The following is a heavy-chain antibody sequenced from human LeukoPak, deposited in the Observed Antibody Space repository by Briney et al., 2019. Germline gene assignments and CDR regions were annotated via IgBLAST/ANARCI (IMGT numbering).Heavy chain of an antibody. CDR1: GFTFSSYA. J-gene: IGHJ6*03. CDR2: ISGGGGST. Sequence: GGSLRLSCAASGFTFSSYAMSWVRQGPGKGLEWVSAISGGGGSTYYADSVKGRLTISRDNSKNTLYLQMNSLRAEDTAVYYCAKASSSSYYYYYMDVWGKGTTVTVSS. D-gene: IGHD2-2*01. V-gene: IGHV3-23*01. CDR3: AKASSSSYYYYYMDV.